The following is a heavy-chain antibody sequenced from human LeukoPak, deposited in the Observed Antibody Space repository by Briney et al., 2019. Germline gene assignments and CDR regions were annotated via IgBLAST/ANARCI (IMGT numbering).Heavy chain of an antibody. CDR2: INHTGST. V-gene: IGHV4-34*01. J-gene: IGHJ4*02. CDR1: GESFTTFY. CDR3: ARRSGWSRIDY. D-gene: IGHD6-19*01. Sequence: PSETLSLTCAVYGESFTTFYWGWIRQTPGKGLEWIGEINHTGSTNYNPSLKSRVTISIDTSKNQFSLKLSSVTAADTAVYYCARRSGWSRIDYWGQGTLVTVSS.